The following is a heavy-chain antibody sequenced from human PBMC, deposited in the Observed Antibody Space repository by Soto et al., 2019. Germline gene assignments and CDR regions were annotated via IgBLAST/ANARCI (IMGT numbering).Heavy chain of an antibody. CDR2: INHSGST. CDR1: GGSFSGYY. D-gene: IGHD4-17*01. Sequence: QVQLQQWGAGLLKPSETLSLTCAVYGGSFSGYYWSWIRQPPGKGLEWIGEINHSGSTNYNPSLKSRVTISVDTSKNLFSLKLSSVTAADTAVYYCARGRRTTVTPYAANNYFDYWGQGTLVTVSS. CDR3: ARGRRTTVTPYAANNYFDY. V-gene: IGHV4-34*01. J-gene: IGHJ4*02.